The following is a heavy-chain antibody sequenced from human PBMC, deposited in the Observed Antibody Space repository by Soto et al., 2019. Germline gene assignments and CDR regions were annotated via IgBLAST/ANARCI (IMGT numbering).Heavy chain of an antibody. J-gene: IGHJ6*02. V-gene: IGHV3-23*01. CDR1: GFTFSSYA. CDR3: AKQQGPGTPYYYAMDV. CDR2: IRGNGDTT. Sequence: EVQLLESGGGLVQPGGSLRLSCAASGFTFSSYAMTWVRQTPVKGLEWVSVIRGNGDTTYYADSVKGRFTITRDNPKNPLYLQMNSLTAADTAVYFCAKQQGPGTPYYYAMDVWGQGTPVTVSS. D-gene: IGHD2-15*01.